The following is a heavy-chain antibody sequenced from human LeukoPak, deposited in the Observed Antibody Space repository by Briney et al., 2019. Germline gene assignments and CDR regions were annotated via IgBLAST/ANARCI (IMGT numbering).Heavy chain of an antibody. J-gene: IGHJ4*02. Sequence: PGGSLRLSCAASGITFSRYWMSWVRQAPGKGLEWVANIKQDGSEKEYVDSVKGRFTISRDNAKNSLYLQMNILRAADTAVYYCASRHTYDSSGYYYYYFDYWGQGTLVTVSS. CDR3: ASRHTYDSSGYYYYYFDY. CDR1: GITFSRYW. D-gene: IGHD3-22*01. V-gene: IGHV3-7*01. CDR2: IKQDGSEK.